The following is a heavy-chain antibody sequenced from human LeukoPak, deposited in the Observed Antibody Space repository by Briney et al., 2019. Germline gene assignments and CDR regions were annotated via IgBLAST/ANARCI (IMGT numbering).Heavy chain of an antibody. D-gene: IGHD2-2*01. J-gene: IGHJ4*02. CDR2: IYYSGST. V-gene: IGHV4-39*01. Sequence: SETLSLTCPVSGGSISSTNYYWGWIRQPPGKGLEWIGSIYYSGSTYYNPSLKSRVTISIDTSKNQLSLKLTSVTAADTSVYYCARRYCSSTSCYSFDYWGQGTLVTVSS. CDR1: GGSISSTNYY. CDR3: ARRYCSSTSCYSFDY.